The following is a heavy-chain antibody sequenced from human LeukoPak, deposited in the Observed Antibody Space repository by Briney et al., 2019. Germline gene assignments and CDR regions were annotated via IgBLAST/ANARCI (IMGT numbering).Heavy chain of an antibody. V-gene: IGHV1-18*01. CDR1: GYTFTSYG. Sequence: GASVTVSCKASGYTFTSYGISWVRQAPGQGLEWMGWISAYNGNTNYAQKLQGRVTMTTDTSTSRANMELRGLRSDDTAVYYCARLIPDYRLAFVTWGQGTMVTVSS. J-gene: IGHJ3*02. D-gene: IGHD4-11*01. CDR3: ARLIPDYRLAFVT. CDR2: ISAYNGNT.